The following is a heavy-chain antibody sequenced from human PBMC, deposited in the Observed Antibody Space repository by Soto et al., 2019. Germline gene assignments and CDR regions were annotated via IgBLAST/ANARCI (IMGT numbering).Heavy chain of an antibody. CDR2: ISSSGSTI. CDR1: GFTFSSYE. CDR3: ASLYYYDSSGYYINAFDI. V-gene: IGHV3-48*03. Sequence: PGGSLRLSCAASGFTFSSYEMNWVRQAPGKGLEWVSYISSSGSTIYYADSVKGRFTISRDNAKNSLYLQMNSLRAKDTAVYYCASLYYYDSSGYYINAFDIWGQGTMVTVSS. J-gene: IGHJ3*02. D-gene: IGHD3-22*01.